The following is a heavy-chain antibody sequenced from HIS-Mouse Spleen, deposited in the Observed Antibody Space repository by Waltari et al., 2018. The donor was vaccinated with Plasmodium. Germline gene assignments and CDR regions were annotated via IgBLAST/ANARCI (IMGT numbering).Heavy chain of an antibody. D-gene: IGHD3-16*01. Sequence: QVQLQESGPGLVTPSEPLSLTCNVSGGTISSSSWSWIRQPPGKGLEWIGYIYYSGSTNYNPSLKSRVTISVDTSKNQFSLKLSSVTAADTAVYYCARVGRRIWGAFDIWGQGTMVTVSS. CDR1: GGTISSSS. CDR2: IYYSGST. J-gene: IGHJ3*02. CDR3: ARVGRRIWGAFDI. V-gene: IGHV4-59*01.